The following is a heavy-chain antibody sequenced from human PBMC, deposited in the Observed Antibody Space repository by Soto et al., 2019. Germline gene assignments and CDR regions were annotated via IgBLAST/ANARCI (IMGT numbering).Heavy chain of an antibody. CDR3: ARGPSYGDYSYYGMDV. CDR2: IYYSGNT. CDR1: GGSINGGGYY. V-gene: IGHV4-31*03. Sequence: QVQLQESGPGLVKPSQTLSLTCTVSGGSINGGGYYWSWIRQHPGKGLEWIGSIYYSGNTYYSPSLRRRVSISVDTSKNHLSLGLSSVTAADTAVYYCARGPSYGDYSYYGMDVWGQGTTVTVSS. D-gene: IGHD4-17*01. J-gene: IGHJ6*02.